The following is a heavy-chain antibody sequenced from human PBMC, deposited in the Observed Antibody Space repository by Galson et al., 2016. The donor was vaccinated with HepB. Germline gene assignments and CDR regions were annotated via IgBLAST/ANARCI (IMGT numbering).Heavy chain of an antibody. CDR3: ARDLWRGGRIDY. Sequence: SLRLSCAASGFTLSSYWMSWVRQAPGKGLEWVSHITIDGSTTTYADSVKGRFTISRDNAKNTLYLQVNSLRAEDTAVYYCARDLWRGGRIDYWGQGTLVTVSS. V-gene: IGHV3-74*01. CDR2: ITIDGSTT. D-gene: IGHD4-23*01. J-gene: IGHJ4*02. CDR1: GFTLSSYW.